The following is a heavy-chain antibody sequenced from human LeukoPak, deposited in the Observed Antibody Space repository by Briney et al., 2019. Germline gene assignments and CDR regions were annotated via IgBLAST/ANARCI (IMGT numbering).Heavy chain of an antibody. V-gene: IGHV1-8*02. CDR1: GYTFTDSD. CDR2: MNPNSGTA. CDR3: ARGFATAMVRD. Sequence: ASVKVSCKASGYTFTDSDITWVRQATGQGLEWMGGMNPNSGTATYAQKFQGRVTITRDTSISTAHLELSSLRSDDTAVYYCARGFATAMVRDWGQGTLVTVSS. D-gene: IGHD5-18*01. J-gene: IGHJ4*02.